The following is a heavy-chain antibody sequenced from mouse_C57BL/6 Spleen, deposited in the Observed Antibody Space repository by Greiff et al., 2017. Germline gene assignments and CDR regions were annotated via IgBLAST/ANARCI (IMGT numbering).Heavy chain of an antibody. CDR2: IDPETGGT. Sequence: VQLQQSGAELVRPGASVTLSCKASGYTFTDYEMHWVKQTPVHGLEWIGAIDPETGGTAYNQKFKGKAILTADKSSSTAYMELRSLTSEVTSVYYWTRGCNYRGFDYWGQGTTLTVSS. J-gene: IGHJ2*01. CDR1: GYTFTDYE. CDR3: TRGCNYRGFDY. V-gene: IGHV1-15*01. D-gene: IGHD2-1*01.